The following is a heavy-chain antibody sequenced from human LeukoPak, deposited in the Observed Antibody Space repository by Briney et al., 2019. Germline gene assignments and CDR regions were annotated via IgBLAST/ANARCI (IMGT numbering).Heavy chain of an antibody. CDR3: ARELGSSYYVD. D-gene: IGHD6-13*01. V-gene: IGHV1-8*01. CDR2: MTPKGGNT. J-gene: IGHJ4*02. CDR1: GYTLTTYD. Sequence: ASVTVSCKASGYTLTTYDINWVGQAPGQGREWMGWMTPKGGNTGSAQRLQGSVTMTRNTSISTAYMELSTLTPADTAVYYCARELGSSYYVDWGQGTLVTASS.